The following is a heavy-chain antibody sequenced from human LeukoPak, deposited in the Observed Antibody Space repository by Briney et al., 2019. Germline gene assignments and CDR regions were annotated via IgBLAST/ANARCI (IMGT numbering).Heavy chain of an antibody. CDR2: ISSGNSTI. D-gene: IGHD3-3*01. CDR1: GFTFSTYS. Sequence: PRGSLRLSCAASGFTFSTYSMNWVRQAPGKGLEWVSYISSGNSTIYYADSVKGRFTISRDNAKNSLYLQMNSLRAEDTAVYYCAREDFWSGYPFYFYYYMDVWGKGTTVTVSS. J-gene: IGHJ6*03. CDR3: AREDFWSGYPFYFYYYMDV. V-gene: IGHV3-48*01.